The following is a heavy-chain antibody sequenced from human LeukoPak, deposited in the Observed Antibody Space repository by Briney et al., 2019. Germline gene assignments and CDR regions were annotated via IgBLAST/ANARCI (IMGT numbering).Heavy chain of an antibody. J-gene: IGHJ6*02. D-gene: IGHD2-2*01. V-gene: IGHV3-7*01. CDR2: IKQDGSEK. Sequence: GGSLRLSCVASGFTFSSYWMSWVRQAPGKGLEWVANIKQDGSEKYYVDSVKGRFTISRDNAKNSLYLQMNSLRAEDTAVYYCARDIVVVPTAPYYYYGMDVWGQGATVTVSS. CDR1: GFTFSSYW. CDR3: ARDIVVVPTAPYYYYGMDV.